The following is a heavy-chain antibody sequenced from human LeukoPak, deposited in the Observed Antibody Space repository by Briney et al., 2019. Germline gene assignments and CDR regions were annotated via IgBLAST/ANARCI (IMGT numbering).Heavy chain of an antibody. CDR3: ARGIYGSGNFDY. CDR1: GGSFSGYY. Sequence: SETLSLTCAVYGGSFSGYYWSWIRQPPGKGLEWIGTINYSGSTFYNPSLKSRVTISVDTSKNQFSLKLSSVTAADTAVYYCARGIYGSGNFDYWGQGTLVTVSS. D-gene: IGHD3-10*01. J-gene: IGHJ4*02. V-gene: IGHV4-34*01. CDR2: INYSGST.